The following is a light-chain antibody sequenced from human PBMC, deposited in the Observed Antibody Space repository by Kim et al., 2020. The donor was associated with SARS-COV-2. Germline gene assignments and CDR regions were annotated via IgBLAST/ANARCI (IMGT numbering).Light chain of an antibody. V-gene: IGLV3-1*01. CDR3: QAWDSSTA. Sequence: SVSPGQTASITCSGDKVGDNDACWYQQKPGQSPVLVIYQDSKPPSGIPERFSGSNSGNTATLTISGTQAMDEADYYCQAWDSSTAFGGGTQLTVL. CDR2: QDS. J-gene: IGLJ2*01. CDR1: KVGDND.